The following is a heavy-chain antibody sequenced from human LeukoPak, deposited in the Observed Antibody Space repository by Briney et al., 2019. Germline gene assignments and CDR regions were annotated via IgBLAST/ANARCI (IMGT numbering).Heavy chain of an antibody. J-gene: IGHJ6*03. CDR3: ARVDGYYYYYMDV. D-gene: IGHD5-24*01. CDR1: GFTVSSNY. Sequence: PGGSLRLSCAASGFTVSSNYMSWVRQAPGKGLEWVSVIYSGGSTYYADSVKGRFTISRDNSKNTLYLQMNSLRAEDTAVCYCARVDGYYYYYMDVWGKGTTVTVSS. CDR2: IYSGGST. V-gene: IGHV3-53*01.